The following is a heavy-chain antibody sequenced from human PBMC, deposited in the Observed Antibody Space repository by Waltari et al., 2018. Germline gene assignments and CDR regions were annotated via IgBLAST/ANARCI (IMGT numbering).Heavy chain of an antibody. Sequence: EVQLLESGGGLVQPGGSLRLSCAASGFTFSSYAMSWVRQAPGKGLEWVSAISGSGGSTYYADSVKGRFTISRDNSKNTLYLQMNSLRAEDTAVYYCAKEGVVRGGSWLRPYYYYMDVWGKGTTVTVSS. CDR2: ISGSGGST. CDR3: AKEGVVRGGSWLRPYYYYMDV. D-gene: IGHD2-15*01. J-gene: IGHJ6*03. V-gene: IGHV3-23*01. CDR1: GFTFSSYA.